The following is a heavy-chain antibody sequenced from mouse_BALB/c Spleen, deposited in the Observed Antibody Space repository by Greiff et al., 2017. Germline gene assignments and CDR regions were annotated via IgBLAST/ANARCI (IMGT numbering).Heavy chain of an antibody. D-gene: IGHD1-1*01. CDR1: GFTFSSYA. CDR2: ISSGGSYT. CDR3: ASPYYGTPFAD. J-gene: IGHJ3*01. V-gene: IGHV5-9-3*01. Sequence: EVQLVESGGGLVKPGGSLKLSCAASGFTFSSYAMSWVRQTPEKRLEWVATISSGGSYTYYPDSVKGRFTISRDNAKNTLYLQMSSVRSEDTAMYYCASPYYGTPFADWGQGTLVTVSA.